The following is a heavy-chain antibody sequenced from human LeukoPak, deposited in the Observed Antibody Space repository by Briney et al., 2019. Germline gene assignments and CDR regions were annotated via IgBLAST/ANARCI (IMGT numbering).Heavy chain of an antibody. D-gene: IGHD6-13*01. V-gene: IGHV4-4*07. CDR3: ARYSSSWTDAFDI. CDR1: GGSISSYY. Sequence: PSETLSLTCIVSGGSISSYYWSWIRQPAGKGLEWIGRIYSSGSTNYNPSLKSRVTMSVDTSKNQFSLKLSSVTAADTAVYYCARYSSSWTDAFDICGQGTMVTVSS. J-gene: IGHJ3*02. CDR2: IYSSGST.